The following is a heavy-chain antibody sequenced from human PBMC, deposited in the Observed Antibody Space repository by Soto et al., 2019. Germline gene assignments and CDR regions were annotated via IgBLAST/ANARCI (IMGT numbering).Heavy chain of an antibody. CDR1: GFTFSSYA. CDR2: ISGSGGST. Sequence: QRLSCAASGFTFSSYAMSWVRQAPGKGLEWVSAISGSGGSTYYADSVKGRFTISRDNSKNTLYLQMNSLRAEDTAVYYCAKEGSGWYDTEYFQHWGQGTLVTVSS. CDR3: AKEGSGWYDTEYFQH. D-gene: IGHD6-19*01. J-gene: IGHJ1*01. V-gene: IGHV3-23*01.